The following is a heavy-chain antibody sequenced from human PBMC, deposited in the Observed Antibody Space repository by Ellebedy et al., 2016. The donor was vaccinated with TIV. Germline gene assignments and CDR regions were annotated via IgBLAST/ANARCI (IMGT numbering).Heavy chain of an antibody. Sequence: GESLKISCAASEFTFSTYHMHWVRQAPGKGLEWVAVIWYDGTANFYAESVKGRFTISRDNSQNTLYLEMNSLRADDTALYYCARELGGSGGSDFDYWGQGTLVTVSS. D-gene: IGHD2-15*01. CDR1: EFTFSTYH. J-gene: IGHJ4*02. CDR2: IWYDGTAN. V-gene: IGHV3-33*01. CDR3: ARELGGSGGSDFDY.